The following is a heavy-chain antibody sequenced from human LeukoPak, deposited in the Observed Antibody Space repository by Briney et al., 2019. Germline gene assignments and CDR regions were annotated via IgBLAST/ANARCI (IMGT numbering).Heavy chain of an antibody. V-gene: IGHV5-51*07. CDR1: GYNFATYW. J-gene: IGHJ5*02. CDR2: IYPGDSNI. CDR3: ARSSYSYYNTPFDCFDP. Sequence: GESLKISCKGSGYNFATYWIAWVHQMPGRGLEWMGIIYPGDSNIKYSPSFQGLVTTSADKSISTAYLQWSSLKASDTAVYYCARSSYSYYNTPFDCFDPWGQGTLVTVSS. D-gene: IGHD3-10*01.